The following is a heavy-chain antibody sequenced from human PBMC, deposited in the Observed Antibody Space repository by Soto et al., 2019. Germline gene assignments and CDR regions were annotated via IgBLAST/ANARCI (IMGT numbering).Heavy chain of an antibody. J-gene: IGHJ5*02. CDR2: ISNSGGST. D-gene: IGHD1-1*01. V-gene: IGHV3-23*01. Sequence: EVQLLESGGGMVQPGGSLRLSCVASRFTLSSYFMTWVRQAPGKGLEWVSAISNSGGSTYYADSVKGRFTISRDNSQNTLDLQMNNLEAEDTARYYCAKGLEKWLVQLGGLDPWGQGAQVTVSS. CDR1: RFTLSSYF. CDR3: AKGLEKWLVQLGGLDP.